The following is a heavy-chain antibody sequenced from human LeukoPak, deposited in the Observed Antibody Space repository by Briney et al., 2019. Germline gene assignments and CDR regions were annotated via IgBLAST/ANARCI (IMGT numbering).Heavy chain of an antibody. D-gene: IGHD4-17*01. J-gene: IGHJ4*02. CDR1: GFTFSSYA. V-gene: IGHV3-30-3*01. CDR3: AREGAGGDYND. Sequence: GRSLRLSCAASGFTFSSYAMHWVRQAPGKGLEWVAVISYDGSNKYYADSVKGRFTISRDNAKNSLYLQMNSLRAEDTAVYYCAREGAGGDYNDWGQGTLVTVSS. CDR2: ISYDGSNK.